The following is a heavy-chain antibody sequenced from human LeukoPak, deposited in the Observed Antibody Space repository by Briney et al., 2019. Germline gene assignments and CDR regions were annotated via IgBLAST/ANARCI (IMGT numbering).Heavy chain of an antibody. V-gene: IGHV3-23*01. J-gene: IGHJ4*02. Sequence: GGSLRLSCTASGFTFSSYAMNWVRQAPGKGLEWVSGISSSGDNTHYADSVKGRFTISRDNSKNTLYLQMNSLRAEDTAVYYCVKGGWFDNWGQGTLVTVSS. CDR1: GFTFSSYA. CDR2: ISSSGDNT. CDR3: VKGGWFDN. D-gene: IGHD6-19*01.